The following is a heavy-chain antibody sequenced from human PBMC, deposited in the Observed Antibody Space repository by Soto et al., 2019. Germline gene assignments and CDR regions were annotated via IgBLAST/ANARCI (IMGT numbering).Heavy chain of an antibody. CDR1: GYSFTSYW. J-gene: IGHJ6*01. V-gene: IGHV5-10-1*01. Sequence: PGESVTIWCKVSGYSFTSYWIIWVLQMPGKGLEWMGRIDPSDSYTNYSPSFQGHVTISADKSISTAYLQWSSLKASDTAMYYCARMDNSYGYSYYYGMDVWGHGTTVTVSS. CDR2: IDPSDSYT. D-gene: IGHD5-18*01. CDR3: ARMDNSYGYSYYYGMDV.